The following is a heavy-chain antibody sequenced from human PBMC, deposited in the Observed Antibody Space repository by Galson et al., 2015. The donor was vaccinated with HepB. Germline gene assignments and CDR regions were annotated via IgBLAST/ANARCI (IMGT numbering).Heavy chain of an antibody. V-gene: IGHV5-51*01. CDR1: GYSFSSYW. Sequence: QSGAEVKKPGESLKISCKGSGYSFSSYWIAWVRQMPGKGLEWVGVIYPGDSDTRYSPSFQGQVTISADKSSSTAFLHWSSLKASDSAMYYCARLVGTVVVVAANWFAPWGQGTLVTVSS. CDR2: IYPGDSDT. CDR3: ARLVGTVVVVAANWFAP. D-gene: IGHD2-15*01. J-gene: IGHJ5*02.